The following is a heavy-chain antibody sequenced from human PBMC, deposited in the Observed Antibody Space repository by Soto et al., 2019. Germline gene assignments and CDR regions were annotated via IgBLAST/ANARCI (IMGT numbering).Heavy chain of an antibody. Sequence: QVQLVQSGAEVKKPGASVKVSCKASGYTFTSYYMHWVRQAPGQGLEWMGIINPSGGSTNYAQKYQKRXXMTRDTSTSTVYMELSSLRSEDTAVYYCAFGELTQWGQGTLVSVSS. V-gene: IGHV1-46*01. J-gene: IGHJ4*02. CDR2: INPSGGST. CDR1: GYTFTSYY. D-gene: IGHD3-10*01. CDR3: AFGELTQ.